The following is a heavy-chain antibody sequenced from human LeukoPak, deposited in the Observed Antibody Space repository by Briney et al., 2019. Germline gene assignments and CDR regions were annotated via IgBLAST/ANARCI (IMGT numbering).Heavy chain of an antibody. V-gene: IGHV3-30*18. CDR3: AKVRDSGSYYWGHYFDY. J-gene: IGHJ4*02. Sequence: GRSLRLSCAASGFTFSSYGMHWVRQAPGKGLEWVAVISYDGSNKYYADSVKGRFTISRDNSKNTLYLQMNSLRAEDTAVYYCAKVRDSGSYYWGHYFDYWGQGTLVTVSS. CDR2: ISYDGSNK. CDR1: GFTFSSYG. D-gene: IGHD1-26*01.